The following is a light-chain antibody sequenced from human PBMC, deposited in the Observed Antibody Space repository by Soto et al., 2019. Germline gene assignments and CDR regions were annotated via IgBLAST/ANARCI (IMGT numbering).Light chain of an antibody. CDR3: HQYDNSPWT. CDR1: QSVSSN. CDR2: DAS. Sequence: EIVMTQSPATLSVSPGERATLSCRASQSVSSNLAWYQQKPGQAPRLLIYDASNRATGIPARFSGSGSGTDFTLTISSLEPEDFAVYYCHQYDNSPWTFGQGTKVDIK. V-gene: IGKV3D-15*02. J-gene: IGKJ1*01.